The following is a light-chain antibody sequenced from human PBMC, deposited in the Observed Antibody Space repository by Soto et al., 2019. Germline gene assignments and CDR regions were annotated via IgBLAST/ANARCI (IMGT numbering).Light chain of an antibody. Sequence: DIQMTQSPSTLSASVRDRVTITSRASQSISRWLAWYQQKPGKAPKLLIYKASSLESGVPSRLSGSGSRTAFTRTIRSLQPDYFAKNYCQQYSSYSKFCQGTKVEIK. V-gene: IGKV1-5*03. CDR2: KAS. CDR1: QSISRW. J-gene: IGKJ1*01. CDR3: QQYSSYSK.